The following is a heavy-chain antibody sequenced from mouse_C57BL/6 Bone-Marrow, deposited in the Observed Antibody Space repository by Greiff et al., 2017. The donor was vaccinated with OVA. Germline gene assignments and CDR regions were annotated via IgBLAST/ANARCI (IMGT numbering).Heavy chain of an antibody. D-gene: IGHD2-5*01. V-gene: IGHV2-2*01. CDR2: IWSGGST. CDR1: GFSLTSYG. Sequence: VQWVESGPGLVQPSQSLSITCTVSGFSLTSYGVHWVRQSPGKGLEWLGVIWSGGSTDYNAAFISRLSISKDNSKSQVFFKMNSLQADDTAIYYCATSNYPYYAMDYWGQGTSVTVSS. J-gene: IGHJ4*01. CDR3: ATSNYPYYAMDY.